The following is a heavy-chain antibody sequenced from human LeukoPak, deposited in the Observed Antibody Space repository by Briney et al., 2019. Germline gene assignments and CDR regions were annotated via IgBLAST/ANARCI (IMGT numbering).Heavy chain of an antibody. CDR1: GGSISSYY. D-gene: IGHD6-19*01. CDR3: ARYTGYSSGWRFDY. J-gene: IGHJ4*02. CDR2: IYYSGST. Sequence: SETLSLTCTVSGGSISSYYWSWLRQPPGKGLEWIGYIYYSGSTNYNPSLKSRVTISVDTSKNQFSLKLSSVTAADTAVYYCARYTGYSSGWRFDYWGQGTLVTVSS. V-gene: IGHV4-59*08.